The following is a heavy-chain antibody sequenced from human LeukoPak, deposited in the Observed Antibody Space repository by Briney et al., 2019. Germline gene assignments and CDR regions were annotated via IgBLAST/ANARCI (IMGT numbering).Heavy chain of an antibody. V-gene: IGHV1-2*02. CDR1: GYTFTDYY. J-gene: IGHJ5*02. CDR2: INPNSGGT. CDR3: ARAAIAPQANWFDP. Sequence: ASVKVSCKASGYTFTDYYMHWVRQAPGQGLEWLGWINPNSGGTNYAQKFQGRVTMTRDTSISTAYMELSRLRSDDTAVYYCARAAIAPQANWFDPWGQGTLVTVSS.